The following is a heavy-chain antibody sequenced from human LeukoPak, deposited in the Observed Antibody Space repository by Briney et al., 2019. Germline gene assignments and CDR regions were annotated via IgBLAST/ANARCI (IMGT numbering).Heavy chain of an antibody. CDR2: IYYSGST. V-gene: IGHV4-59*11. CDR3: ARRNVAAAGTPYFDY. D-gene: IGHD6-13*01. J-gene: IGHJ4*02. Sequence: SETLSLTCTVSGGSISSHYWSWIRQPPGKGLEWIGYIYYSGSTNYNPSLKSRVTISVDTSKNQFSLKLSSATAADTAVYYCARRNVAAAGTPYFDYWGQGTLVTVSS. CDR1: GGSISSHY.